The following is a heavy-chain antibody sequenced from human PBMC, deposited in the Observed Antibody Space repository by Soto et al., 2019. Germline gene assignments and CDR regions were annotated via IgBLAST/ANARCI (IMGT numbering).Heavy chain of an antibody. CDR2: VHPILERS. CDR3: ATSCGSWSSPFDY. J-gene: IGHJ4*02. V-gene: IGHV1-69*02. D-gene: IGHD3-10*01. CDR1: GETFSFYT. Sequence: QVQLVQSGAEVKKPGSSVKVSCKASGETFSFYTLNWVRQVPGQGFERVGRVHPILERSSSAHKFQGRVSMFADKSTGTGYMELRSRISDDTAVYYCATSCGSWSSPFDYWGQGTLVTVSS.